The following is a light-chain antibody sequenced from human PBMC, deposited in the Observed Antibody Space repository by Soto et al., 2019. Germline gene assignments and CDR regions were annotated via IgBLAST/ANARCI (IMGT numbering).Light chain of an antibody. CDR2: VAS. CDR1: QSISSD. Sequence: DIQLTQSPSSLSASVGDRVTITCRASQSISSDLNWYQQQAGQAPKLLIYVASNLQIGVPSMISGSGSGTEFTLTIKSLQTEDFATYYWQQGPSAPRTFGLGTKV. CDR3: QQGPSAPRT. V-gene: IGKV1-39*01. J-gene: IGKJ1*01.